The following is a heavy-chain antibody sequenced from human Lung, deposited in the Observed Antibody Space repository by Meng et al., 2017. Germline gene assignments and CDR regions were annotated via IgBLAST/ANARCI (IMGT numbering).Heavy chain of an antibody. V-gene: IGHV4-4*02. CDR2: IYHSGST. CDR1: GGSISSSNW. Sequence: QGHVQESGPGLWKPSGTLFITGAYLGGSISSSNWWSWVRQPPGKGLEWIGEIYHSGSTNYNPSLKSRVTISVDKSKNQFSLKLSSVTAADTAVYYCARGSITMVRGVSVFDPWGQGTLVTVSS. CDR3: ARGSITMVRGVSVFDP. D-gene: IGHD3-10*01. J-gene: IGHJ5*02.